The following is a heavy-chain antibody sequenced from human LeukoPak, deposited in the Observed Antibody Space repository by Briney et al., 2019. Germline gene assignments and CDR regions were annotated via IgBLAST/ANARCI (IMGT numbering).Heavy chain of an antibody. D-gene: IGHD6-19*01. CDR3: ARARRWGVAVAGKGWFDP. CDR1: GGSFSGYY. Sequence: PSETLSLTCAVYGGSFSGYYWSWIRQPPGKGLEWIGEINHSGSTNYNPSLKSRVTISVDTSKNQFSLKLSSVTAAYTAVYYCARARRWGVAVAGKGWFDPWGQGTLVTVSS. CDR2: INHSGST. J-gene: IGHJ5*02. V-gene: IGHV4-34*01.